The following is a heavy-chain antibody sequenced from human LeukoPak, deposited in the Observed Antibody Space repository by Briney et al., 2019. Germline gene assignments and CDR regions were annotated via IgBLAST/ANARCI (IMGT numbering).Heavy chain of an antibody. CDR3: ARGLSGWYGGAFDI. J-gene: IGHJ3*02. V-gene: IGHV4-34*01. Sequence: SETLSLTCAVYGGSFSGYYWSWIRQPPGKGLEWIGEINHSGSTNYNPSLKSRVTISVDTSKNQFSLKLSSVTAADTAVYYCARGLSGWYGGAFDIWGQGTMVTVSS. CDR1: GGSFSGYY. CDR2: INHSGST. D-gene: IGHD6-19*01.